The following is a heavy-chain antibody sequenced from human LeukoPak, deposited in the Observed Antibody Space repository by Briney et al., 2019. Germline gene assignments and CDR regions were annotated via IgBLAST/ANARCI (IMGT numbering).Heavy chain of an antibody. Sequence: SETLSLTCTVSGGSISSNSYYWGWIRQPPGNGLEWIGSIYYSGSTYYKPSLKSRVTISVHTSKNQFSLRLSSVTAADTAVYYCARTTMVRGTYYMDVWGKGTTVTVSS. V-gene: IGHV4-39*01. D-gene: IGHD3-10*01. J-gene: IGHJ6*03. CDR2: IYYSGST. CDR1: GGSISSNSYY. CDR3: ARTTMVRGTYYMDV.